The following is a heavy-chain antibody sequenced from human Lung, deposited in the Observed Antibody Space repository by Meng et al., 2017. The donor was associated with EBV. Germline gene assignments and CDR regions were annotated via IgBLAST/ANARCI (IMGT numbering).Heavy chain of an antibody. J-gene: IGHJ4*02. CDR2: ISGHSGNT. Sequence: QVQLVQSGAEVKKPGASVKVSCKASGYTFISSDITWVRQAPGQGLEWMGWISGHSGNTNYAQRLQGRVTMTTDISTSTAYMELRSLRSDDTAVYYCARRVHFDLLLRTYYFDYWGQGPLGTVDS. CDR1: GYTFISSD. CDR3: ARRVHFDLLLRTYYFDY. V-gene: IGHV1-18*01. D-gene: IGHD3-9*01.